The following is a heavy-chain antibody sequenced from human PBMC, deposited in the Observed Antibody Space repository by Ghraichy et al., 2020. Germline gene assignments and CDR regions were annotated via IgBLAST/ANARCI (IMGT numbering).Heavy chain of an antibody. J-gene: IGHJ4*02. CDR3: ARDPRSYYFDY. CDR2: INHSGST. Sequence: SETLSLTCAVYGGSFSGYYWSWIRQPPGKGLEWIGEINHSGSTNYNPSLKSRVTISVDTSKNQFSLKLSSVTAADTAVYYCARDPRSYYFDYWGQGTLVTVSS. CDR1: GGSFSGYY. V-gene: IGHV4-34*01.